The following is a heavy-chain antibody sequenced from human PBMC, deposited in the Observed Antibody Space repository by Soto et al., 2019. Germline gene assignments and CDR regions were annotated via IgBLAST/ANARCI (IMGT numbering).Heavy chain of an antibody. J-gene: IGHJ4*02. Sequence: QVQLVESGGGVVQPGRSLRLSCAASGFTFSSYGMHWVRQAPGKGLEWVAVISYDGSNKYYADSVKGRFTISRDTSKNTLYLQMNSLRAEDTAVYYCAKDREHVVGAMADDYWGQGTLVTVSS. CDR1: GFTFSSYG. D-gene: IGHD1-26*01. V-gene: IGHV3-30*18. CDR3: AKDREHVVGAMADDY. CDR2: ISYDGSNK.